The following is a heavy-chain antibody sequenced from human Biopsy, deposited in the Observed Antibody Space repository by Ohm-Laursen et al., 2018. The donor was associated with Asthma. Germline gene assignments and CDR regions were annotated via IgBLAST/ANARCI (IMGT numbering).Heavy chain of an antibody. D-gene: IGHD3-22*01. Sequence: SETLSLTCAVSGGSITSSSYYWGWIRQPPGKGMEWIGSMYHSGSPYYHPSLKSRATISVDTSKNQLSLKWTSLTAADTAVYFCVRHQYSSSWSTFDYWGQGALVTVSS. V-gene: IGHV4-39*01. CDR3: VRHQYSSSWSTFDY. J-gene: IGHJ4*02. CDR2: MYHSGSP. CDR1: GGSITSSSYY.